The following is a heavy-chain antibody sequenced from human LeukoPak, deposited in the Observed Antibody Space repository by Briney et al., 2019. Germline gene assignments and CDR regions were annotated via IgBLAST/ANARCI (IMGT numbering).Heavy chain of an antibody. Sequence: GASVKVSCTISGYTLTELSMHWGRQAPGKGLEWMGGFDPEDGETVYAQKFQGRVTITEDTSTDTAYMELSSLRSEDTAVYYCATRIWFGEFSNAFDIWGQGTMVTVSS. V-gene: IGHV1-24*01. CDR1: GYTLTELS. CDR3: ATRIWFGEFSNAFDI. CDR2: FDPEDGET. J-gene: IGHJ3*02. D-gene: IGHD3-10*01.